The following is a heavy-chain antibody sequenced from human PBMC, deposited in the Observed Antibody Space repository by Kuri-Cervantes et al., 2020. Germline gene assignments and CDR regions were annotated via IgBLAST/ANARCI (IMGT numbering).Heavy chain of an antibody. Sequence: GGSLRLPCAASGFTFSDYYMSWIRQAPGKGLEWVSYISSSGSTIYYADSVKGRFTISRDNSKNTLYLQMNSLRAEDTAVYYCAKDFTEGEGSFDYWGQGTLVTVSS. D-gene: IGHD1-26*01. CDR3: AKDFTEGEGSFDY. J-gene: IGHJ4*02. V-gene: IGHV3-11*04. CDR2: ISSSGSTI. CDR1: GFTFSDYY.